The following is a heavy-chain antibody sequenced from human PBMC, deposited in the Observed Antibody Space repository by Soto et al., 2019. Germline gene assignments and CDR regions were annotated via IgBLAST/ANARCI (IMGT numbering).Heavy chain of an antibody. CDR2: IKQDGSKK. J-gene: IGHJ4*02. Sequence: GGSLRLSWVASGFTFSSYWMSWVRQAPGKGLEWVANIKQDGSKKYYVDSVKGRFTISRDNAKNSLYLEMNSLRAEDTAVYYCARATCSSSTCYAVYFDSWGQGTLVTVSS. CDR3: ARATCSSSTCYAVYFDS. V-gene: IGHV3-7*01. D-gene: IGHD2-2*01. CDR1: GFTFSSYW.